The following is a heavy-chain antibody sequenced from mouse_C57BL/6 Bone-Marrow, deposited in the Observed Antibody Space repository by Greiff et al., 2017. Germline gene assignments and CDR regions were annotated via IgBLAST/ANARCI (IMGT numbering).Heavy chain of an antibody. D-gene: IGHD2-4*01. Sequence: QVQLQQPGAELVKPGASVKLSCKASGYTFTSYWMHWVKQRPGQGLEWIGMIHPNSGSTNYNAKFKSKATLTVDQSSSTAYMQLISLTSEDSAVYYCARGCYYDYDDAMDYWGQGTSVTVSS. CDR3: ARGCYYDYDDAMDY. CDR2: IHPNSGST. V-gene: IGHV1-64*01. CDR1: GYTFTSYW. J-gene: IGHJ4*01.